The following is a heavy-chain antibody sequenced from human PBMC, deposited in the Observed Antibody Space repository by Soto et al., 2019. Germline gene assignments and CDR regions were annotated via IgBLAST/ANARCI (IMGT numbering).Heavy chain of an antibody. CDR1: GGSFSGYY. CDR2: INHSGST. Sequence: SETLSLTCAVYGGSFSGYYWSWIRQPPGKGLEWIGEINHSGSTNYNPSLKSRVTISVDTSKNQFSLKLSSVTAADTAVYYCARGLYYDFWSGMYYYGMDAWGQGTTVTVSS. V-gene: IGHV4-34*01. CDR3: ARGLYYDFWSGMYYYGMDA. D-gene: IGHD3-3*01. J-gene: IGHJ6*02.